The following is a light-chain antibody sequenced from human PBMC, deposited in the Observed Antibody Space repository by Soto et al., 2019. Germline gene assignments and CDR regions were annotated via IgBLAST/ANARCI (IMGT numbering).Light chain of an antibody. CDR1: QSVSSSY. CDR2: GAS. CDR3: QQYGISPT. V-gene: IGKV3-20*01. Sequence: EIVLTQSPGTLSLSPGERATLSCRASQSVSSSYLAWYQQKPGQAPRLLIYGASSRATGIQDRFSGSGSGTDFTLTISRLEPEDFAVYYCQQYGISPTFGGGTKVEIK. J-gene: IGKJ4*01.